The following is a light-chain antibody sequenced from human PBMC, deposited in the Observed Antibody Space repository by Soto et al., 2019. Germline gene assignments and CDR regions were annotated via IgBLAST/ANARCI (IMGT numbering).Light chain of an antibody. CDR2: KAS. CDR1: QSITDG. Sequence: DIQMTQSPSTLSASVGDRVTITCRASQSITDGLAWYQQKPGKAPKVLIYKASNLEGGVPSRFSGSGSGTEFTLTISSVQPDDFATYYCQYWDDYSWTFGQGTKVEIK. J-gene: IGKJ1*01. CDR3: QYWDDYSWT. V-gene: IGKV1-5*03.